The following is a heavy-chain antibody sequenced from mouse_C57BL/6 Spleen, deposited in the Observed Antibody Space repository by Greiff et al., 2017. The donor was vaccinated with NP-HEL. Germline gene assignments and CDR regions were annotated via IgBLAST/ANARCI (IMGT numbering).Heavy chain of an antibody. V-gene: IGHV1-82*01. Sequence: VQLQQSGPELVKPGASVKISCKASGYAFSSSWMNWVKQRPGKGLEWIGRIYPGDGDTNYNGKFKGKATLTADKSSSTAYMQLSSRTSEDSAVYFCARDYGSSYDYFDYWGQGTTLTVSS. J-gene: IGHJ2*01. D-gene: IGHD1-1*01. CDR2: IYPGDGDT. CDR1: GYAFSSSW. CDR3: ARDYGSSYDYFDY.